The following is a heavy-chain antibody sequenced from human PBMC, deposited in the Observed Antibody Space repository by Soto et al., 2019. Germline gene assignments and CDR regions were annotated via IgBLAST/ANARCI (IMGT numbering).Heavy chain of an antibody. D-gene: IGHD4-17*01. V-gene: IGHV2-5*02. CDR2: IYWDDDR. J-gene: IGHJ6*02. Sequence: GSGPTLVNPTQTLTLTCTFSGFSLSTSGMGVGWIRQPPGKALEWLALIYWDDDRRHSPSLKSRLTITKDTSKNQVVLTMTNMDPVDTATYYCARDYGDTYYYHGMDVWGQGTTVTVSS. CDR3: ARDYGDTYYYHGMDV. CDR1: GFSLSTSGMG.